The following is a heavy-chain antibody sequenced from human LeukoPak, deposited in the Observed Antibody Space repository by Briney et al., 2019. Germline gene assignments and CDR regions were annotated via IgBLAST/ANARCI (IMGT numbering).Heavy chain of an antibody. CDR2: IIPIFGTA. D-gene: IGHD3-3*01. CDR1: GGTFSSYA. CDR3: ARTPPNVLRFLEWLPGYCDY. V-gene: IGHV1-69*13. J-gene: IGHJ4*02. Sequence: SVTVSCKASGGTFSSYAISWVRQAPGQGLEWMGGIIPIFGTANYAQKFQGRVTITADESTSTAYMELSSLRSEDTAVYYCARTPPNVLRFLEWLPGYCDYWGQGTLVTVSS.